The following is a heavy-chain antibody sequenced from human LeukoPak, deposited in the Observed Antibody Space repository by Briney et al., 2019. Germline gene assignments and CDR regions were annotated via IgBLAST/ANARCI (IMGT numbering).Heavy chain of an antibody. Sequence: SETLSLTCTVSGGSISSSSYYWGWIRQPPGKGLEWIGSIYYSGSTYYNPSLKSRVTISVDTSKNQFSLKLSSVTAADTAVYYCARLVGILTGSVNDHWGQGTLVTVSS. J-gene: IGHJ4*02. CDR2: IYYSGST. V-gene: IGHV4-39*01. D-gene: IGHD3-9*01. CDR3: ARLVGILTGSVNDH. CDR1: GGSISSSSYY.